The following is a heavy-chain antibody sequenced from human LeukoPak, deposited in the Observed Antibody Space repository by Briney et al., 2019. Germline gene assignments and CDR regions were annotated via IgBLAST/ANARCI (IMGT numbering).Heavy chain of an antibody. J-gene: IGHJ4*02. CDR1: GFTLSSYT. V-gene: IGHV3-21*01. Sequence: GGSLRLSCAASGFTLSSYTMNWVRQAPGKGLEWVSSISNSGSSIYYGGSVKGRFTISRDNAKNSLFLLMNSLRAEDTAVYYCARGRRGSLNWGQGTLVTVSS. D-gene: IGHD1-26*01. CDR3: ARGRRGSLN. CDR2: ISNSGSSI.